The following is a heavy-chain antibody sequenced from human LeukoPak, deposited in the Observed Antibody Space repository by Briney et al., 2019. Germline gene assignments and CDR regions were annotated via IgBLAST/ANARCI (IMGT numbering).Heavy chain of an antibody. V-gene: IGHV4-39*07. CDR1: GGSISSSSYY. CDR3: ARDRHSITMIVVVTQRGAFDI. CDR2: IYYSGST. J-gene: IGHJ3*02. Sequence: PSETLSLTCTVSGGSISSSSYYWGWIRQPPGRGLEWIGSIYYSGSTYYNPSLKSRVTISVDTSKNQFSLKLSSVTAADTAVYYCARDRHSITMIVVVTQRGAFDIWGQGTMVTVSS. D-gene: IGHD3-22*01.